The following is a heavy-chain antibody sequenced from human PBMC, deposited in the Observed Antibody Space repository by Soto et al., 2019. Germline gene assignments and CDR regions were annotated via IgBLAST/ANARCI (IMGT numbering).Heavy chain of an antibody. CDR2: ISDAAGSA. CDR3: ARPYGGKIGDAPDL. D-gene: IGHD4-17*01. CDR1: GFTFSSYA. V-gene: IGHV3-23*01. Sequence: GGSLRLSCVGSGFTFSSYAMSWVRQVPGKGLEWVSSISDAAGSAYYVDSVKGRFTISRDNSKKTLYLQMNSLRAEDSAAYYCARPYGGKIGDAPDLWGPGTMVTVSS. J-gene: IGHJ3*01.